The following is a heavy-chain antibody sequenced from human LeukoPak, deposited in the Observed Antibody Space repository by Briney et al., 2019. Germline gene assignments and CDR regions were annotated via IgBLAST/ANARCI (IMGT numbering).Heavy chain of an antibody. CDR2: IYYRGST. Sequence: SQTLSLTCTVSGGSISSGDYYWRWIRQPPGKGLEWIGYIYYRGSTYYNPSLKSRVTISVDTSKNQFSLKLSSVTAADTAVYYCAREIVVVRGGYYYYYGMDVWGQGTTVTVSS. D-gene: IGHD3-22*01. V-gene: IGHV4-30-4*01. CDR1: GGSISSGDYY. CDR3: AREIVVVRGGYYYYYGMDV. J-gene: IGHJ6*02.